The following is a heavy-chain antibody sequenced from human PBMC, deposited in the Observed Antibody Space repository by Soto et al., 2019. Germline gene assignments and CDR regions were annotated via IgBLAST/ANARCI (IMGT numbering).Heavy chain of an antibody. Sequence: GGSLRLSCEASGFTFSGFDMHWVRQPTGKGLEWVSSIVTAGDTYYAVSVKGRFTISRDNAKNSLSLQMNSLRAGDMAVYFCAKSQEIGTHFFDSWGQGTQVTVS. J-gene: IGHJ4*02. CDR2: IVTAGDT. V-gene: IGHV3-13*01. CDR3: AKSQEIGTHFFDS. CDR1: GFTFSGFD. D-gene: IGHD6-13*01.